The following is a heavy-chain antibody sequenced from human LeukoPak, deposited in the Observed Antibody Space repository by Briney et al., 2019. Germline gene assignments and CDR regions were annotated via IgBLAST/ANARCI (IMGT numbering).Heavy chain of an antibody. CDR3: AKDPHQLILSNYFDD. J-gene: IGHJ4*02. CDR2: LSYDGSKT. D-gene: IGHD2/OR15-2a*01. Sequence: PGGSLRLSCAASGFTFSSRAMYWVRQAPAKGLEWVAGLSYDGSKTYYLDSVKGRFTISGDNSKDTLYLQMDSLRTEDTAVYYCAKDPHQLILSNYFDDWGQGTLVTVSS. V-gene: IGHV3-30*18. CDR1: GFTFSSRA.